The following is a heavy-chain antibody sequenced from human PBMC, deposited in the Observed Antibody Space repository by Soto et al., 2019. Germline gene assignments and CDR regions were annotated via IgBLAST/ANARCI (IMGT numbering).Heavy chain of an antibody. CDR1: GFTFSSYG. J-gene: IGHJ4*02. Sequence: QVQLVESGGGVVQPGRSLRLSCAASGFTFSSYGMHWVRQAPGKGLEWVAVIWYDGSNKYYADSVKGRFTISRDNSKNTLYLQMNSLRAEDTAVYYCARDVATVTTNFDYWGQGTLVTVSS. CDR3: ARDVATVTTNFDY. D-gene: IGHD4-17*01. CDR2: IWYDGSNK. V-gene: IGHV3-33*01.